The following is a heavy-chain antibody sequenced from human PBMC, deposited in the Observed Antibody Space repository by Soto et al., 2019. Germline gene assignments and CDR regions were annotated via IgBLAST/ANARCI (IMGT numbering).Heavy chain of an antibody. J-gene: IGHJ4*02. D-gene: IGHD6-13*01. CDR1: GFTFSSYW. V-gene: IGHV3-7*01. CDR3: ARHGRSRSSSWFDY. CDR2: IKQDGSEK. Sequence: PGGSLRLSCAASGFTFSSYWMSWVRQAPGKGLEWVANIKQDGSEKYYVDSVKGRFTISRDNAKNSLYLQMNSLRAEDTAVYYCARHGRSRSSSWFDYWGQGILVTVSS.